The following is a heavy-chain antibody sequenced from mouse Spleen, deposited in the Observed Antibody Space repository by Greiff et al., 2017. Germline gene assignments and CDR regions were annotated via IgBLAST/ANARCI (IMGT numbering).Heavy chain of an antibody. J-gene: IGHJ3*01. CDR2: IDPSDSYT. Sequence: QVQLKQPGAELVMPGASVKLSCKASGYTFTSYWMHWVKQRPGQGLEWIGEIDPSDSYTNYNQKFKGKATLTVDKSSSTAYMQLSSLTSEDSAVYYCARGGTARATSFAYWGQGTLVTVSA. D-gene: IGHD3-2*01. V-gene: IGHV1-69*01. CDR1: GYTFTSYW. CDR3: ARGGTARATSFAY.